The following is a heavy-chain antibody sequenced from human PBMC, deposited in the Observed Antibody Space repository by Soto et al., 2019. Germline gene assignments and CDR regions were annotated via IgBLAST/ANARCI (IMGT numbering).Heavy chain of an antibody. D-gene: IGHD1-26*01. CDR3: ARVVGANSGGMDV. CDR2: IYYSGST. Sequence: KTSETLSLTCTVSGGSISSYYWSWIRQPPGKGLEWIGYIYYSGSTNYNPSLKSRVTISVDTSKNQFSLKLSSVTAADTAVYYCARVVGANSGGMDVWGQGTTVTVSS. J-gene: IGHJ6*02. V-gene: IGHV4-59*01. CDR1: GGSISSYY.